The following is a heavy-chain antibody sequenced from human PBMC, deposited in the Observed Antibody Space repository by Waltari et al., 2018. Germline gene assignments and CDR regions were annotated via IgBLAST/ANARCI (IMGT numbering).Heavy chain of an antibody. D-gene: IGHD3-22*01. CDR1: GFTSSSSS. CDR2: ISSSSSYI. J-gene: IGHJ4*02. Sequence: EVQLVESGGGLVKPGGSLRLSCAASGFTSSSSSMNWVRQAPGKGLEWVSSISSSSSYIYYADSVKGRFTISRDNAKNSLYLQMNSLRAEDTAVYYCARGDSSGYYAHWGQGTLVTVSS. CDR3: ARGDSSGYYAH. V-gene: IGHV3-21*01.